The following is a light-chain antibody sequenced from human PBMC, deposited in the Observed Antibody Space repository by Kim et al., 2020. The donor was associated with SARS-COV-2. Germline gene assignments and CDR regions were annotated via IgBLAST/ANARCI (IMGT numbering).Light chain of an antibody. CDR3: QQYGSSPPRT. CDR1: QSVSSRY. CDR2: GAS. Sequence: PGERATLSCRASQSVSSRYLAWYQQKPGQAPRLLIYGASSRATGIPDRFSGSGSGTDFTLTISRLEPEDFAVYYCQQYGSSPPRTFGQGTKVDIK. V-gene: IGKV3-20*01. J-gene: IGKJ1*01.